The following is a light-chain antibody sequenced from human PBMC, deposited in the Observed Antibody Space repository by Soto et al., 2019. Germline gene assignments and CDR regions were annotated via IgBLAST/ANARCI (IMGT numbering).Light chain of an antibody. CDR2: GAS. CDR3: QQYNNWPL. J-gene: IGKJ4*01. CDR1: QSVSSN. V-gene: IGKV3-15*01. Sequence: EIVMTQSPATLSVSPGERATLSCRASQSVSSNLAWYQQKPGQAPRLLIYGASTRATGIPARFSGSGPGTEFTLTISSLQSEDFAVYYCQQYNNWPLFGGGTKVEIK.